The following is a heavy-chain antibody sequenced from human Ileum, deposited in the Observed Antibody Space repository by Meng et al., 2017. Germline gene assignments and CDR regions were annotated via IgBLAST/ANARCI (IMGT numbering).Heavy chain of an antibody. CDR1: GGTLSSAGYY. Sequence: QVQLQESGPGLVKPSQTLSLTCTVSGGTLSSAGYYWSWIRQFPGKGLEWIGFIFYTGTTYYNPPLESRVTISVDTSKNQYYLKMNSVTAADTAVYYCARDVMGIRDGAVEDYWGQGTLVTVSS. CDR3: ARDVMGIRDGAVEDY. CDR2: IFYTGTT. D-gene: IGHD5-24*01. J-gene: IGHJ4*02. V-gene: IGHV4-31*03.